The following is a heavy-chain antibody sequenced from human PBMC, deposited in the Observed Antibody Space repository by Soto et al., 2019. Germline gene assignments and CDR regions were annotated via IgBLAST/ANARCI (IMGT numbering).Heavy chain of an antibody. D-gene: IGHD1-26*01. J-gene: IGHJ4*02. Sequence: QLQLQESGPGLVKPSETLSLTCTVSGYSISTNNYYWGWIRQPPGKGREWIGSISDIGDTYYNSSLRGRVTISVDTSKNQFSLRLSSVTAADTAVYYCATVGGSYLAIPSGYWGQGTLVTVSS. V-gene: IGHV4-39*01. CDR3: ATVGGSYLAIPSGY. CDR2: ISDIGDT. CDR1: GYSISTNNYY.